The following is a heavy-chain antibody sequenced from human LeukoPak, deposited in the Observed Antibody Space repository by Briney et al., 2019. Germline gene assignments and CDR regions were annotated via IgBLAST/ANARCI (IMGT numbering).Heavy chain of an antibody. CDR1: GGSISSYY. CDR3: ARDYGGDAFDI. V-gene: IGHV4-59*01. Sequence: PSETLSLTCTVSGGSISSYYWSWIRQPPGKGLEWIGYIYYSGSTNYNPSLKSRVTISVDTSKNQFSLKLSSVTAADTAVYYCARDYGGDAFDIWGQGTMVTVSS. D-gene: IGHD3-16*01. J-gene: IGHJ3*02. CDR2: IYYSGST.